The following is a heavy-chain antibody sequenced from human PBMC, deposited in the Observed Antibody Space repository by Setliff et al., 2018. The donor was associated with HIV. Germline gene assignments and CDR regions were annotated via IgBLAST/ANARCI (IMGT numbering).Heavy chain of an antibody. CDR3: ARHRGMPGTTWYNHYMDV. CDR1: GGSIDSSDYY. Sequence: PSETLSLTCSVSGGSIDSSDYYWGWIRQPPGKGLEWIGSIFYSGRSTYNPSLRSRVTILLDTSKNQFSLRLSSVTAADTAVYYCARHRGMPGTTWYNHYMDVWGTGATVTVSS. D-gene: IGHD1-7*01. J-gene: IGHJ6*03. V-gene: IGHV4-39*01. CDR2: IFYSGRS.